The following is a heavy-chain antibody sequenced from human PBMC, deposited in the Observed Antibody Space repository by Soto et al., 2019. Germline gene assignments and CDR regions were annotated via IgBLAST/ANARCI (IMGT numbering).Heavy chain of an antibody. CDR2: IIPIFGTA. CDR1: GGTFSSYA. J-gene: IGHJ6*02. CDR3: ARGTIFGVVITTRYYGMDV. Sequence: QVQLVQSGAEVKKPGSSVKVSCKASGGTFSSYAISWVRQAPGRGLEWMGGIIPIFGTANYAQKFQGRVTITADKSTSTAYMELSSLRSEDTAVYYCARGTIFGVVITTRYYGMDVWGQGTTVTVSS. V-gene: IGHV1-69*06. D-gene: IGHD3-3*01.